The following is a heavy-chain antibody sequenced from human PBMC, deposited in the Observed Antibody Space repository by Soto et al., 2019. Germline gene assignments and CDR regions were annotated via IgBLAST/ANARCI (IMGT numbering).Heavy chain of an antibody. CDR3: ARNYYGSGRGVYYYYYMDV. Sequence: GGSLRLSCAASGFTVSSNYMSWVRQAPGKGLEWVSVIYSGGSTYYADSVKGRFTISRDNSKNTLYLQMNSLRAEDTAVYYCARNYYGSGRGVYYYYYMDVWGKGTTVTVSS. CDR2: IYSGGST. D-gene: IGHD3-10*01. V-gene: IGHV3-66*01. CDR1: GFTVSSNY. J-gene: IGHJ6*03.